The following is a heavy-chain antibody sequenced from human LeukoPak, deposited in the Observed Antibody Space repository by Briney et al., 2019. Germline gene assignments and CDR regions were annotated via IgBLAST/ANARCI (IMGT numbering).Heavy chain of an antibody. CDR3: ARDFCTGCNYYFYGMDV. CDR1: GFTFSSYE. J-gene: IGHJ6*02. Sequence: GGSLRLSCAASGFTFSSYEVNWVRQAPGKGLEWVSYISSSGSTIYYADSVKGRFTISRDNAKNSLYLQMNSLRTEDTALYYCARDFCTGCNYYFYGMDVWGRGTTVTVSS. D-gene: IGHD2-2*01. CDR2: ISSSGSTI. V-gene: IGHV3-48*03.